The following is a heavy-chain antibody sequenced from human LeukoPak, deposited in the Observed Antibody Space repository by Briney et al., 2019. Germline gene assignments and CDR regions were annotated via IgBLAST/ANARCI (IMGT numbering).Heavy chain of an antibody. Sequence: GGTLRLSCAASGFTFSSYEMNWVRQAPGKGLEWVSYISISSSTIYYADSVKGRFTISRDNAKNSLYLQMSSLRAEDTAVYYCARDRRHYVEYEKTFDYWGQGTLVTVSS. D-gene: IGHD4-17*01. V-gene: IGHV3-48*01. CDR1: GFTFSSYE. CDR2: ISISSSTI. J-gene: IGHJ4*02. CDR3: ARDRRHYVEYEKTFDY.